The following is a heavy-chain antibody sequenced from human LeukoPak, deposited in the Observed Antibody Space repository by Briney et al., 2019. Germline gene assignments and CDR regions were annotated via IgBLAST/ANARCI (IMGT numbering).Heavy chain of an antibody. J-gene: IGHJ6*02. CDR3: AREAPIAAAGRDYYYGMDV. CDR1: GYTFTGYY. D-gene: IGHD6-13*01. Sequence: ASVKVSCKASGYTFTGYYIHWVRQAPGQGLEWMGWINPNSGGTNYAQKFQGRVTMTRDMSISTAYMELRSLRSDDTAVYYCAREAPIAAAGRDYYYGMDVWGQGTSVTVSS. V-gene: IGHV1-2*02. CDR2: INPNSGGT.